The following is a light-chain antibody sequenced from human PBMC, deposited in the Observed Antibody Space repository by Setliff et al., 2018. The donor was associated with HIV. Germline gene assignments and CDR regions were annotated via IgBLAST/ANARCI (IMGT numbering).Light chain of an antibody. V-gene: IGKV4-1*01. CDR1: QSVLYSSNNKNY. J-gene: IGKJ3*01. Sequence: DIVLTQSPDSLAVPLGERATINCKSSQSVLYSSNNKNYLAWYQQQPGQPPKLLIYWASTRESGVPDRFSGSGSGTDFTLTINSLQAEDVAVYYCQQYYSTPLTFGPGTRWIS. CDR3: QQYYSTPLT. CDR2: WAS.